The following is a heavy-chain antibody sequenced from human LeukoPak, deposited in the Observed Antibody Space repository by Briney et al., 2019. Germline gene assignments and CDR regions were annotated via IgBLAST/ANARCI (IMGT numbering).Heavy chain of an antibody. CDR2: IIPIFGTA. V-gene: IGHV1-69*13. Sequence: SVKVSCKASGGTFSSYAISWVRQAPGQGLEWMGGIIPIFGTANYAQKFQGRVTITADESTSTAHMELSSLRSEDTAVYYCARAPGYSYAFDYWGQGTLVTVSS. CDR1: GGTFSSYA. CDR3: ARAPGYSYAFDY. J-gene: IGHJ4*02. D-gene: IGHD5-18*01.